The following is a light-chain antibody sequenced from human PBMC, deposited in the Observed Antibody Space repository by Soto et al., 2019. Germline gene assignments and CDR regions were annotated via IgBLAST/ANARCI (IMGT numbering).Light chain of an antibody. CDR3: QQYYRTPES. V-gene: IGKV4-1*01. CDR1: QSVLYSSNNKNY. CDR2: WAS. J-gene: IGKJ2*01. Sequence: DIVMTQSPDSLAVSLGERATINCKSSQSVLYSSNNKNYLAWYQQKPGQPPKLLIYWASTRESGVPDRFSGSGSGTDFTLSISSLQAEDVAVSYCQQYYRTPESVGQGTKLEIK.